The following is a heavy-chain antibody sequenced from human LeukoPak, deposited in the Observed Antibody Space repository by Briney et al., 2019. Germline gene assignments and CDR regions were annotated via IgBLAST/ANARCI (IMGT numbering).Heavy chain of an antibody. Sequence: GGSLRLSCTASGFTVSSNYMSWVRQAPGKGLEWVSALYSGGNTYYADSVKGRFTISRDHSKNTLYLQMNSLRAEDTAVYYCARALSGGSYYFGYWGQGTLVTVSS. D-gene: IGHD3-10*01. CDR3: ARALSGGSYYFGY. CDR1: GFTVSSNY. V-gene: IGHV3-53*01. CDR2: LYSGGNT. J-gene: IGHJ4*02.